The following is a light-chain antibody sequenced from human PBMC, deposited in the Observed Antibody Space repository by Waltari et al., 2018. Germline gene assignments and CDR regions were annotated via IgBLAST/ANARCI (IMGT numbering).Light chain of an antibody. J-gene: IGKJ3*01. CDR3: QQRSSWPIT. Sequence: EIVLTQSPATVSMSAGERAPLSCRASESVGSKVTWYQQKRGQAPRLLVYDDSYRASGIPPRFSGSGSGTDFTRTISSLEPDDFAVYYCQQRSSWPITFGPGTKVDFK. CDR2: DDS. CDR1: ESVGSK. V-gene: IGKV3-11*01.